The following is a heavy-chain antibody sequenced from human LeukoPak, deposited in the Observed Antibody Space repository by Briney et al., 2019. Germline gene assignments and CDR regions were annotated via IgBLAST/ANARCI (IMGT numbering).Heavy chain of an antibody. CDR1: GFTFSGYW. V-gene: IGHV3-74*01. J-gene: IGHJ6*03. CDR3: ARVSDSSGYLLNYYYYYMDV. D-gene: IGHD3-22*01. Sequence: PGGSLRLSCAASGFTFSGYWIHWVRQAPGKGLVWVSRINSDGSSTSYADSVKGRFTISRDNAKKTLYLQMNSLRAEDTAVYYCARVSDSSGYLLNYYYYYMDVWGKGTTVTVSS. CDR2: INSDGSST.